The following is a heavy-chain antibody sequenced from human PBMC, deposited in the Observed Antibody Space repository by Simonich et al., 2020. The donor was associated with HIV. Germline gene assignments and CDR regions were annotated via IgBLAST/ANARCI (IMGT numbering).Heavy chain of an antibody. CDR2: NNHSGST. D-gene: IGHD4-17*01. J-gene: IGHJ4*02. CDR1: GGSFSGYY. V-gene: IGHV4-34*01. Sequence: QVQLQQWGAGLLKPSETLSLTCAVYGGSFSGYYWSWIRQPPGKGLEWIGENNHSGSTNYNPSLKSGVTISVDTSKNQFSLKLSSVTAADTAVYYCARRHPTTVTTPYFDYWGQGTLVTVSS. CDR3: ARRHPTTVTTPYFDY.